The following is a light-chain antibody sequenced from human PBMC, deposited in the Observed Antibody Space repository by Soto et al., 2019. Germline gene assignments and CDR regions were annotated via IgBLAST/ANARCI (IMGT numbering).Light chain of an antibody. CDR1: TFNIGSNT. CDR3: AAWDYGLNTVL. CDR2: NNV. V-gene: IGLV1-44*01. J-gene: IGLJ2*01. Sequence: QSVLTQPPSASGTPGQRVTISCSGSTFNIGSNTVSWYQHLPGTSPKLLIYNNVQRPSGVPDRFSGSKSGTSASLAISGLQSEDESDYYCAAWDYGLNTVLFGGGTKLPVL.